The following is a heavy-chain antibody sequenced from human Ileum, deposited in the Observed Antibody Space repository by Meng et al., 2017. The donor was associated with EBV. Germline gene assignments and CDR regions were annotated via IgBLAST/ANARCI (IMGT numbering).Heavy chain of an antibody. CDR2: IYYDDYQ. D-gene: IGHD3-16*01. V-gene: IGHV2-5*02. CDR1: GFSLSTNGVG. Sequence: TLNEYCPTLGKPTQTLTLTWSFSGFSLSTNGVGVGWIRQPPGKALEWLALIYYDDYQRYIPSLKTRLTITRVTSKSQVVLAMTNMDPVDTATYYCAHKPSGEDFFDYWGQGTLVTVSS. J-gene: IGHJ4*02. CDR3: AHKPSGEDFFDY.